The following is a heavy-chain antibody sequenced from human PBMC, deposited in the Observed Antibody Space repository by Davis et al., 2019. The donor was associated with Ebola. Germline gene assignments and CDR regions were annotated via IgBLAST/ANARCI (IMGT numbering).Heavy chain of an antibody. J-gene: IGHJ6*02. CDR1: GYTFTSYG. CDR2: ISAYNGNT. CDR3: ARDLRGGSPRYCSGGSCYYYYGMDV. D-gene: IGHD2-15*01. Sequence: AASVTVSCKASGYTFTSYGISWVRQAPGQGLEWMGWISAYNGNTNYAQKLQGRVTMTTDTSTSTAYMELRSLRSDDTAVYYCARDLRGGSPRYCSGGSCYYYYGMDVWGQGTTVTVSS. V-gene: IGHV1-18*01.